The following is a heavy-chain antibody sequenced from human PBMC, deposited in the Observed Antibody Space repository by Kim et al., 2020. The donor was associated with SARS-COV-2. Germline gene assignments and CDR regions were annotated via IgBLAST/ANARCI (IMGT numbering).Heavy chain of an antibody. J-gene: IGHJ4*02. CDR3: TRDLQVRYGGQDY. V-gene: IGHV3-49*03. CDR1: GFTFGDCA. Sequence: SLLLSCSASGFTFGDCAMAWFRQAPGKGLEWVGFIRSKAYGGTTEYAASVKGRFTISRDDSKSIAYLERNSLKNEDTAIYYCTRDLQVRYGGQDYWGQGTLVHVFS. CDR2: IRSKAYGGTT. D-gene: IGHD4-17*01.